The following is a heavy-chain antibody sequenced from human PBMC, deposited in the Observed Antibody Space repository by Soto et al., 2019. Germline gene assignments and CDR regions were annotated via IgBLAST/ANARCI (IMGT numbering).Heavy chain of an antibody. J-gene: IGHJ6*02. Sequence: SETLSLTCTVSGGSISSYYWSWIRQPPGKGLEWIGYIYYSGSTNYNPSLKSRVTISVDTSKNQFSLKLSSVTAADTAVYYCARDRSSSAYYYYYGMDVWGQGTTVTVPS. CDR1: GGSISSYY. CDR3: ARDRSSSAYYYYYGMDV. D-gene: IGHD6-6*01. CDR2: IYYSGST. V-gene: IGHV4-59*01.